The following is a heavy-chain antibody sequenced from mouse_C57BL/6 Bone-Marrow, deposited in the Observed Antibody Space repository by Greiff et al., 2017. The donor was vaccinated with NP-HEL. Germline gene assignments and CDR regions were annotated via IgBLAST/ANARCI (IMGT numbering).Heavy chain of an antibody. CDR1: SYTFTDYY. V-gene: IGHV1-76*01. CDR2: IYPGSGNT. CDR3: ARRTAQANAMDY. D-gene: IGHD3-2*02. Sequence: VQLQQSGAELVRPGASVKLSCKASSYTFTDYYINWVKQRPGQGLEWIARIYPGSGNTYYNEKFKGKATLTAEKSSSTAYMQLSSLTSEDSAVYFCARRTAQANAMDYWGQGTSVTVSS. J-gene: IGHJ4*01.